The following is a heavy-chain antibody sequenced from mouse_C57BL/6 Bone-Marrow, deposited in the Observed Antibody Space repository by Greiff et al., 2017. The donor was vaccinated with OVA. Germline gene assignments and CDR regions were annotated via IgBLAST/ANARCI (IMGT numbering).Heavy chain of an antibody. D-gene: IGHD1-1*01. V-gene: IGHV1-26*01. J-gene: IGHJ1*03. CDR2: INPNNGGT. CDR3: ARPLLLRYFDV. Sequence: EVQLQQSGPELVKPGASVKISCKASGYTFTDYYMNWVKQSHGKSLEWIGDINPNNGGTSYNQKFKGKATLTVDKSSSTAYMELRSLTSEDSAVYYCARPLLLRYFDVWGTGTTVTVSS. CDR1: GYTFTDYY.